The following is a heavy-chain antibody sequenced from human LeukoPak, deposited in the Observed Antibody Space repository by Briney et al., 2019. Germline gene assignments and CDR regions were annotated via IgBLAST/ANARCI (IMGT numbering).Heavy chain of an antibody. D-gene: IGHD3-3*01. CDR1: GFTFSSYA. J-gene: IGHJ6*02. Sequence: GGSLRLSCAASGFTFSSYAMSWVRQAPGKGLEWVSATSGSGGSTYYADSVKGRFTISRDNSKNTLYLQMNSLRAEDTAVYYCAKGGTIFGVVAKIKYYYGMDVWGQGTTVTVSS. CDR2: TSGSGGST. CDR3: AKGGTIFGVVAKIKYYYGMDV. V-gene: IGHV3-23*01.